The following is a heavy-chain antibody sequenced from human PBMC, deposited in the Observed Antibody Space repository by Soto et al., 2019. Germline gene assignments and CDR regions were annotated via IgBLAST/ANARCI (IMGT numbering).Heavy chain of an antibody. Sequence: EVQLVESGGGLVQPGRSLRLSCVGSGFTFEDYVMHWVRQVPGKGLEWVSHISWDGYSIGYAGSVRGRFTISRDNAKNSLFLQMNSLRPEDTAVYYCARSWSGSTSGRVDVWGQGTTVTVS. CDR3: ARSWSGSTSGRVDV. CDR2: ISWDGYSI. V-gene: IGHV3-9*01. J-gene: IGHJ6*02. CDR1: GFTFEDYV. D-gene: IGHD3-3*01.